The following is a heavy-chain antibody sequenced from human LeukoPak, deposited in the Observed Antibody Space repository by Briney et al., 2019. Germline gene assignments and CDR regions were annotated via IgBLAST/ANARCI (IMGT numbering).Heavy chain of an antibody. D-gene: IGHD3-3*01. CDR3: AKAPGDFWSGYPSFDY. J-gene: IGHJ4*02. Sequence: GGSLRLSCAASGFTFGNYWMSWVRQAPGKGLEWVANIKQAGSGKNYVDSVKGRFTISRDNAKNTLYLQMNSLRAEDTAVYYCAKAPGDFWSGYPSFDYWGQGTLVTVSS. CDR2: IKQAGSGK. V-gene: IGHV3-7*03. CDR1: GFTFGNYW.